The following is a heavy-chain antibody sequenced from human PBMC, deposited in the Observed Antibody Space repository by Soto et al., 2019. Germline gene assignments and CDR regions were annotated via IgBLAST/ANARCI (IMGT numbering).Heavy chain of an antibody. V-gene: IGHV1-18*01. CDR3: ARDRGQHYYDSNCYPTH. Sequence: ASVKVSCKDSGYTFTSYGISWVRQAPGQGLEWMGWISAYNGNTNYAQKLQGRVTMTTDTSTSTAYMELRSLRSDDTAVYYCARDRGQHYYDSNCYPTHWGQGTLVTVSS. J-gene: IGHJ4*02. CDR1: GYTFTSYG. CDR2: ISAYNGNT. D-gene: IGHD3-22*01.